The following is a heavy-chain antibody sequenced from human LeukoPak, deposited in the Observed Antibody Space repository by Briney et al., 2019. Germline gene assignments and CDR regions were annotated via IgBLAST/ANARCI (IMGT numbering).Heavy chain of an antibody. CDR3: ARYGIVEFRNAFQY. CDR1: GASITTTNFW. CDR2: IHDRGSD. V-gene: IGHV4-61*01. J-gene: IGHJ1*01. Sequence: SETLSLTCSVSGASITTTNFWWTWTRQSPGGGLEWIGYIHDRGSDTYNTALESRANLSVDTSKNQFSLKLNSVTAADTAVYYCARYGIVEFRNAFQYWGQGILVSVSS. D-gene: IGHD1-26*01.